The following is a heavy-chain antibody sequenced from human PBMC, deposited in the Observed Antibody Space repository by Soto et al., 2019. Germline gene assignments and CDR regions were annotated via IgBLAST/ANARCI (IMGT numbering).Heavy chain of an antibody. CDR2: IYYSGST. CDR1: GGSVSSGSYY. CDR3: ARDDVRDYYDSS. J-gene: IGHJ4*02. D-gene: IGHD3-22*01. Sequence: QVQLQESGPGLVKPSETLSLTCTVSGGSVSSGSYYWSWIRQPPGKGLEWIGYIYYSGSTNYNPSLKSRVAISVDTSKNQFSLKLSSVTAADTAVYYCARDDVRDYYDSSWGQGTLVTVSS. V-gene: IGHV4-61*01.